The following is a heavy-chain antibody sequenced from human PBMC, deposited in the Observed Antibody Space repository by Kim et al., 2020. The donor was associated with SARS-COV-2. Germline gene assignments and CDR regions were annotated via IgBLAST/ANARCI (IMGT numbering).Heavy chain of an antibody. D-gene: IGHD4-17*01. V-gene: IGHV3-11*01. J-gene: IGHJ6*02. CDR2: ISSSGSTI. Sequence: GGSLRLFCAASGFTFSDYYMSWIRQAPGKGLEWVSYISSSGSTIYYADSVKGRFTISRDNAKNSLYLQMNSLRAEDTAVYYCARDTTVINYYYYGMDVWGQGTTVTVSS. CDR3: ARDTTVINYYYYGMDV. CDR1: GFTFSDYY.